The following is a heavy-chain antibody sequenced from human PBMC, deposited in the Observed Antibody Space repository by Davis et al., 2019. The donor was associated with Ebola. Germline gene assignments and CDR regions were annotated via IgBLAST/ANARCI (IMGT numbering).Heavy chain of an antibody. Sequence: PSETLSLTCTVSGASMTSYYWSWIRQPPGKGLEWIGYIAYTGNTIYNPSLKSRVTISGDTSKKQFSLRLRSVTAADTAVYYCVRFGRGAYWGQGTLVTVSS. CDR2: IAYTGNT. D-gene: IGHD3-16*01. J-gene: IGHJ4*02. CDR1: GASMTSYY. CDR3: VRFGRGAY. V-gene: IGHV4-59*01.